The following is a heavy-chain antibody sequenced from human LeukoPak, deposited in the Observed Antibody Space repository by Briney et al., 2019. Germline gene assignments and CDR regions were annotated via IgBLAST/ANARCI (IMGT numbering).Heavy chain of an antibody. Sequence: GGSLRLSCAASGFTFRSYAMHWVRQAPGKGLEWVSGISWNSGSIGYADSVKGRFTISRDNAKNSLYLQMNSLRAEDMALYYCAKDIGIAPLGAFDIWGQGTMVTVSS. CDR1: GFTFRSYA. CDR2: ISWNSGSI. D-gene: IGHD2-15*01. J-gene: IGHJ3*02. V-gene: IGHV3-9*03. CDR3: AKDIGIAPLGAFDI.